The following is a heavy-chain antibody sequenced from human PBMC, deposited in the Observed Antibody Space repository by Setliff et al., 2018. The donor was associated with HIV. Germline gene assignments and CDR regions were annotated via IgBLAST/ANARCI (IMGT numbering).Heavy chain of an antibody. D-gene: IGHD6-13*01. J-gene: IGHJ4*02. Sequence: SETLSLTCTVSGGSISGYHWNWIRQTPGKGLEWIGYIYTSRGTNYNHSLRTRVIISVDTSNQFSLKLSSVTAADAAVYYCARSPSYRSSWEYYFDYWGQGILVTVSS. V-gene: IGHV4-4*09. CDR2: IYTSRGT. CDR1: GGSISGYH. CDR3: ARSPSYRSSWEYYFDY.